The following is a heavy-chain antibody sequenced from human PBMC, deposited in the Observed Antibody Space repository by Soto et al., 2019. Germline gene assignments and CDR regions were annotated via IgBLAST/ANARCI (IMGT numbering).Heavy chain of an antibody. D-gene: IGHD2-21*02. CDR2: VNPSGGHT. CDR3: ARGGHVVVVTAALDY. Sequence: QVQLVQSGAEVKKPGASVKVSCKESGDTITDYYIHWVLQAPGQGLEWMGTVNPSGGHTTYAQHFLGRMTMTRDTSTSTLYMELTSLTSEDTAIYYCARGGHVVVVTAALDYWGQGTLVTVSS. CDR1: GDTITDYY. J-gene: IGHJ4*02. V-gene: IGHV1-46*01.